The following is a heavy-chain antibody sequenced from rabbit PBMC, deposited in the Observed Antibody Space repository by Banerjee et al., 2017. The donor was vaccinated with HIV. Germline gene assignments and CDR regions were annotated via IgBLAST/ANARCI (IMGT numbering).Heavy chain of an antibody. CDR1: GFDLSTYYY. V-gene: IGHV1S45*01. CDR3: AGGGSGPISGGSYFYL. D-gene: IGHD1-1*01. CDR2: IDTGSGST. Sequence: QEQLEESGGGLVKPEGSLTLTCKASGFDLSTYYYMCWVRQAPGKGLEWIACIDTGSGSTYYASWAKGRFTISKTSSTTVTLQMTSLTAADTATYFCAGGGSGPISGGSYFYLWGPGTLVTVS. J-gene: IGHJ4*01.